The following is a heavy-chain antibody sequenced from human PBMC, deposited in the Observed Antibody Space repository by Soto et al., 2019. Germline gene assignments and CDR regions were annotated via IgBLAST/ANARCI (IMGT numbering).Heavy chain of an antibody. V-gene: IGHV3-30*18. CDR2: ISYDGSNK. CDR1: GVTFSNYA. Sequence: GGSLRLSCAASGVTFSNYAMHWVRQAPGKGLEWVADISYDGSNKYYEDSVKERFSISRDNSKNTLYLNMNSLRAEDTAVYYCAKDRKSLVHPGDMDVWGQGTTVTVYS. J-gene: IGHJ6*02. D-gene: IGHD4-17*01. CDR3: AKDRKSLVHPGDMDV.